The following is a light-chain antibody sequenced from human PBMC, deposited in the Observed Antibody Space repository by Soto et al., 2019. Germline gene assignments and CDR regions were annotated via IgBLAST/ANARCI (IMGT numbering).Light chain of an antibody. CDR3: ETWDSNTRV. CDR1: SGHSTYI. V-gene: IGLV4-60*02. J-gene: IGLJ2*01. CDR2: LEGSGSY. Sequence: QPVLTQSSSASASLGSSVKLTCTLSSGHSTYIIAWHQQQPGKAPRYLMKLEGSGSYNKGSGVPDRFSGSSSGADRYLTISSLQFEDEADYYCETWDSNTRVFAGGTKLTVL.